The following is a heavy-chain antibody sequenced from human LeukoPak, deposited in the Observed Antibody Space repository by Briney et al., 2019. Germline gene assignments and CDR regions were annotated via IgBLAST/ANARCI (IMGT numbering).Heavy chain of an antibody. Sequence: GGSLRLSCAASGFTFSGSAMHWVRQASGKGLEWVGHIRSKANSYATAYTASVKGRFTISRDGSKNTAYLQMNSLRAEDTAVYYCAKDEYFDWLSSTLHWGQGILVTVSS. J-gene: IGHJ4*02. V-gene: IGHV3-73*01. D-gene: IGHD3-9*01. CDR3: AKDEYFDWLSSTLH. CDR1: GFTFSGSA. CDR2: IRSKANSYAT.